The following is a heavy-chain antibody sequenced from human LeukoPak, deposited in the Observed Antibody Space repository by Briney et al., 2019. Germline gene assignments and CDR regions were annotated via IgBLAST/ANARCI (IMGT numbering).Heavy chain of an antibody. J-gene: IGHJ4*02. CDR3: ARVVGAPLYYFDS. CDR1: GFTSSDYN. V-gene: IGHV3-30-3*01. CDR2: MSYDGSSQ. D-gene: IGHD1-26*01. Sequence: GGSLTLSCAASGFTSSDYNMHWARQAPGKGLEWVAVMSYDGSSQHYADSVKGRVTISRDNSKNTLFLQMNSLRAEDTALYYCARVVGAPLYYFDSWGQGTLVTVSS.